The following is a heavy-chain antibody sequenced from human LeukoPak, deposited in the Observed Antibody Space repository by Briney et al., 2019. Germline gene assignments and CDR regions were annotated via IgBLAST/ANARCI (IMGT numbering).Heavy chain of an antibody. D-gene: IGHD5/OR15-5a*01. CDR3: ARDSVRNDY. CDR1: GFTFSSYS. J-gene: IGHJ4*02. Sequence: GSLRLSCAASGFTFSSYSMNWVRQAPGKGLEWVSSISSSSSYIYYADSVKGRSTISRDNAKNSPYLQMNSLRAEDTAVYYCARDSVRNDYWGQGTLVTVSS. CDR2: ISSSSSYI. V-gene: IGHV3-21*01.